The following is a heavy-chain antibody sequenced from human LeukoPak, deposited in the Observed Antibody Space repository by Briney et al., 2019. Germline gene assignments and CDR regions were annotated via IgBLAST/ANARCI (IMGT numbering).Heavy chain of an antibody. D-gene: IGHD3-3*01. CDR2: IYTSGST. CDR3: ARSGGDDFWSGYYYYYYYMDV. CDR1: GGSISSYY. V-gene: IGHV4-4*09. Sequence: PSETLSLTCTVSGGSISSYYWSWIRQPPGKGLEWIGYIYTSGSTNYNPSLKSRVTISVDTSKNQFSLKLSSVTAADTAVYYCARSGGDDFWSGYYYYYYYMDVWAKGPRSPSP. J-gene: IGHJ6*03.